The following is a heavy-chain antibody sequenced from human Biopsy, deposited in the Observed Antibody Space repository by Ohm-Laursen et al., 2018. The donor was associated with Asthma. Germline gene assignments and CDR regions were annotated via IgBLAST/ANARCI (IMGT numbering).Heavy chain of an antibody. J-gene: IGHJ6*02. CDR2: ISVYNGNT. CDR1: GYTFNSAG. CDR3: ARAVDYSHYYGIDV. Sequence: GSSVKVSCKTSGYTFNSAGITWVRRAPGQGLEWMGWISVYNGNTKVAQKLQDRVTMITDTSTSTAYMELRSLRSDDTAVYFCARAVDYSHYYGIDVRGQGTTVTVS. V-gene: IGHV1-18*01. D-gene: IGHD3-10*01.